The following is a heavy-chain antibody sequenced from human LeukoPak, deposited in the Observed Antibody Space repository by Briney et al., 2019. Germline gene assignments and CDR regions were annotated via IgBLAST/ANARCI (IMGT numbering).Heavy chain of an antibody. V-gene: IGHV3-48*03. CDR2: IGSSGSPK. CDR3: GRNEWPRVDY. D-gene: IGHD5-12*01. J-gene: IGHJ4*02. CDR1: GFTFSNYE. Sequence: GGSLRLSCAASGFTFSNYEMKWVRQAPGKGLEWISYIGSSGSPKYYADSVKGRFTISRDNAKNSLYLQMNSLRAEDTAVYYCGRNEWPRVDYWGQGTLVTVSS.